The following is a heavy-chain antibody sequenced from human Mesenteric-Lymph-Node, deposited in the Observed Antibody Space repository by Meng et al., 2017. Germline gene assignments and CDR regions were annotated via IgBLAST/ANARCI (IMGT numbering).Heavy chain of an antibody. CDR2: ISHSGST. D-gene: IGHD2-8*02. J-gene: IGHJ4*02. Sequence: QVQLQQWGAGLLNPSETLSLTCAVYGGSFSGYYWSWIRQPPGKGLEWIGEISHSGSTNYNPSLKSRVTISIDTSKNQLSLMLSSVTAADTAVYYCARRPTGIDYWGQGTLVTVAS. V-gene: IGHV4-34*01. CDR3: ARRPTGIDY. CDR1: GGSFSGYY.